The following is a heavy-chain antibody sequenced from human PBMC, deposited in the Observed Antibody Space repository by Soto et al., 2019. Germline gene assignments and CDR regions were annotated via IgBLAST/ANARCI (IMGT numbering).Heavy chain of an antibody. CDR3: ARVGDHYYDRSGLDY. CDR2: IYYSGST. V-gene: IGHV4-39*07. J-gene: IGHJ4*02. CDR1: GGSISSSSYY. Sequence: SETLSLTCTVSGGSISSSSYYWGWIRQPPGKGLEWIGSIYYSGSTYYNPSLKSRVTISVDTSKNQFSLKLSSVTAADTAVYYCARVGDHYYDRSGLDYWGQGTLVTVSS. D-gene: IGHD3-22*01.